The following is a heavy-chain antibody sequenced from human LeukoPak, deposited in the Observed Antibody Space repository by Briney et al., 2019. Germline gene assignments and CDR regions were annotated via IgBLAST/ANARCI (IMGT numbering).Heavy chain of an antibody. D-gene: IGHD5-24*01. V-gene: IGHV1-18*01. Sequence: ASVKVSCKASGYTFTSYGISWVRQAPGQGLEWMGWISTYNGNTHYAQKLQGRVTMTTDTSTSTAYMELRSLRSEDTAVYYCARAPPRLDGYILYYWGQGTLVTVSS. CDR2: ISTYNGNT. CDR3: ARAPPRLDGYILYY. CDR1: GYTFTSYG. J-gene: IGHJ4*02.